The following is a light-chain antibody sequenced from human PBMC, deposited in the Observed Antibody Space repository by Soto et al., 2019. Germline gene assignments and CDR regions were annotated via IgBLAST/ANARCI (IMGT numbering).Light chain of an antibody. V-gene: IGLV1-40*01. J-gene: IGLJ2*01. CDR3: QSYDSSLGSV. CDR2: GNS. Sequence: QTVVTQPPSVSGAPGQRVTISCTGSSSNIGAGYDVHWYQQLPGTAPKLLIYGNSNRPSGVPDRFSGSKSGTSASLAITGLQAEDEADYYCQSYDSSLGSVFGGGTKVTVL. CDR1: SSNIGAGYD.